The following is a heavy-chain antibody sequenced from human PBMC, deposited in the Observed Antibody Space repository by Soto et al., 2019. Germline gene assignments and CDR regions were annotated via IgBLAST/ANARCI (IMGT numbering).Heavy chain of an antibody. CDR3: ARVLSTSSARYFFDF. CDR1: GFTFDEYY. D-gene: IGHD6-6*01. Sequence: QVQLVESGGGLVKPGGSLRLSCAASGFTFDEYYMSWIRQTPGKGLECISYITASGGFTDYGDSLGGRFTISRDNTKYSLHLQINSLRAEDTGIYYCARVLSTSSARYFFDFWGQGTLVTVSS. V-gene: IGHV3-11*06. CDR2: ITASGGFT. J-gene: IGHJ4*02.